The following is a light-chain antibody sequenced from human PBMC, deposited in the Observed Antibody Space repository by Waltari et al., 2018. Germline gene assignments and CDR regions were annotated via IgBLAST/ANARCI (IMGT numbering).Light chain of an antibody. Sequence: QSALTHPASVTGSPGQSITLPCTRYRRYVGYSQYVSCYQQHPGKVPKLLVFDVTHRPSGVSDRFSGSKSGNTASLTISGRQAEDEGDYYCSTYTTGVVCGGGTKLTVL. J-gene: IGLJ2*01. V-gene: IGLV2-14*03. CDR2: DVT. CDR1: RRYVGYSQY. CDR3: STYTTGVV.